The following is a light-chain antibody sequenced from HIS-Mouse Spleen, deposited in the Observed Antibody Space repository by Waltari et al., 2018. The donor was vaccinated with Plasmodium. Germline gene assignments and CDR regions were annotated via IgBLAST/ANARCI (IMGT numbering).Light chain of an antibody. J-gene: IGKJ3*01. CDR1: QSVSSN. Sequence: EIVMTQSPATLSVSPGERATLSCRASQSVSSNLAWYQQKPGQAPRLLIYGASTRAPVIPASFSGSGSGTEFTLTISSLQSEDFAVYYCQQYNNWSFTFGPGTKVDIK. CDR3: QQYNNWSFT. CDR2: GAS. V-gene: IGKV3-15*01.